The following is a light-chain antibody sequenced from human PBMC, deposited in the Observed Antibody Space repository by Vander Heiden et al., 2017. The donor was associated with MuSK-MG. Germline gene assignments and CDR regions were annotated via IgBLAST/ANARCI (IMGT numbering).Light chain of an antibody. J-gene: IGLJ2*01. CDR2: QDS. V-gene: IGLV3-1*01. CDR3: QAWDSSVV. CDR1: KLGDKY. Sequence: SYELTQPPSVSVSPGQPASITCSGDKLGDKYACWYQQKPGQSPWLVIYQDSKRPSGIPERFSGSNSGNTATLTISGTQAMDEADYYCQAWDSSVVFGGGTKLTVL.